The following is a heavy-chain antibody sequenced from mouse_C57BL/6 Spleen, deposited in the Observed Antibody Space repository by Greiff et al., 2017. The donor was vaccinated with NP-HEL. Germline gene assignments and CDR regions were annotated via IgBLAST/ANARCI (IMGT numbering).Heavy chain of an antibody. D-gene: IGHD3-2*02. Sequence: QVQLQQSGAELARPGASVKLSCKASGYTFTSYGISWVKQRTGQGLEWIGEIYPRSGNTYYNEKFKGKATLTADKSSSTAYMELRSLTSEDSAVYFCARSDSSGYVSMAWFAYWGQGTLVTVSA. J-gene: IGHJ3*01. V-gene: IGHV1-81*01. CDR2: IYPRSGNT. CDR3: ARSDSSGYVSMAWFAY. CDR1: GYTFTSYG.